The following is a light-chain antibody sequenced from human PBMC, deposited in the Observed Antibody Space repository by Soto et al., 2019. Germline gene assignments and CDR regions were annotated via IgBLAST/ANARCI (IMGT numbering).Light chain of an antibody. CDR1: QTISSW. V-gene: IGKV1-5*01. CDR3: QEYNSHS. Sequence: DIQITQSPSTLSGSVEDRVTITCRASQTISSWLAWYHQKPVKAPKLLISDSSILESGVQSRFSGSGSGTEFTLTITRLQADDFATYCRQEYNSHSFGGGTKVDI. CDR2: DSS. J-gene: IGKJ4*01.